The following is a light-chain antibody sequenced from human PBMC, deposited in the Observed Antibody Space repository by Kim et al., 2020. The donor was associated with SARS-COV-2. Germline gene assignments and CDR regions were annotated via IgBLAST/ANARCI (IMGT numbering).Light chain of an antibody. Sequence: NFMLTQPHSVSESPGKTVTISCTRSSGSIASNYVQWYQQRPVSAPTTVIYEDNQRPSGVPDRFSGSIDSSSNSASLTISGLKTEDEADYYCQSYDSSKQGLVFGGGTQLTVL. CDR2: EDN. CDR3: QSYDSSKQGLV. V-gene: IGLV6-57*03. CDR1: SGSIASNY. J-gene: IGLJ2*01.